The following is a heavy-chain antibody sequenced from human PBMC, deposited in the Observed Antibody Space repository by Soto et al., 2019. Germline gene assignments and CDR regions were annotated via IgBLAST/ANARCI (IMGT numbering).Heavy chain of an antibody. CDR1: GLIVTSTY. D-gene: IGHD2-15*01. CDR3: AREDRYCRGSSCSITVDAFDI. Sequence: EVLLVESGGGLVQPGWSLRLSCAASGLIVTSTYINRVRQAPGKGLEWVEVISNDGDTHYADSVRGRFSLSRDISTNTLHLQMSILCVEDTAVYYCAREDRYCRGSSCSITVDAFDIWGQWTMVTVSS. V-gene: IGHV3-66*01. J-gene: IGHJ3*02. CDR2: ISNDGDT.